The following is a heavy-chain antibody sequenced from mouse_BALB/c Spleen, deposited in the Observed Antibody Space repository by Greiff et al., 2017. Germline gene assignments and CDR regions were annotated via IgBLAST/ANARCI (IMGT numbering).Heavy chain of an antibody. J-gene: IGHJ4*01. D-gene: IGHD1-1*01. CDR1: GFSLTSYD. V-gene: IGHV2-9-2*01. CDR2: IWTGGGT. CDR3: VRDRVITAVVEAMDY. Sequence: QVQLKESGPGLVAPSQSLSITCTVSGFSLTSYDISWIRQPPGKGLEWLGVIWTGGGTNYNSAFMSRLSISKDNSKSQVFLKMNSLQTDDTAIYYCVRDRVITAVVEAMDYWGQGTSVTVSS.